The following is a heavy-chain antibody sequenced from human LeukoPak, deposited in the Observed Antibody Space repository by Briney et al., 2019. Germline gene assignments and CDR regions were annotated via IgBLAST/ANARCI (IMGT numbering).Heavy chain of an antibody. CDR2: INHSGST. Sequence: SETLSLTCAVYGGSFSGYYWSWIRQPPGKGLEWIGEINHSGSTNYNPSLKSRVTISVDTSKNQFSLKLSSVTAADTAVYYCARVRYKRFDYWGQGTLVTVSS. D-gene: IGHD5-24*01. V-gene: IGHV4-34*01. CDR3: ARVRYKRFDY. J-gene: IGHJ4*02. CDR1: GGSFSGYY.